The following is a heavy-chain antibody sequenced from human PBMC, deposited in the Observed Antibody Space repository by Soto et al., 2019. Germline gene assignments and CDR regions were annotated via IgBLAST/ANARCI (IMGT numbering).Heavy chain of an antibody. CDR2: INHIGST. V-gene: IGHV4-34*01. D-gene: IGHD3-3*01. CDR3: AATFYDFLSALYTVGREFHS. Sequence: PSETLSLTCAVYCGSFSAYYWSWIRQSPGKGLEWIGDINHIGSTKYNPSLKSRVTISVDTSKNQVFLRLSSVTAADTAIYFCAATFYDFLSALYTVGREFHSWGQGTQVTAPQ. J-gene: IGHJ4*02. CDR1: CGSFSAYY.